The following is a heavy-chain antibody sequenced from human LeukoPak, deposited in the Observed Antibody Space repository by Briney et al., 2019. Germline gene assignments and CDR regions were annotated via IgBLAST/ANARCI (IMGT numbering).Heavy chain of an antibody. J-gene: IGHJ3*02. CDR3: AEGQLVPPFDGAFDI. CDR2: IYYSGST. Sequence: SETLSLTCTVSGGSISSSSYYWGWIRQPPGKGLEWIGSIYYSGSTYYNPSLKSRVTISVDTSKNQFSLKLSSVTAADTAVYYCAEGQLVPPFDGAFDIWGQGTMVTVSS. V-gene: IGHV4-39*01. CDR1: GGSISSSSYY. D-gene: IGHD6-6*01.